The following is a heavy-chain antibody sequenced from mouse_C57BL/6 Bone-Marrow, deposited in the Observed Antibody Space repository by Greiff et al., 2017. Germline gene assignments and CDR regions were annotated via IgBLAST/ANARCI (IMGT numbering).Heavy chain of an antibody. J-gene: IGHJ1*03. V-gene: IGHV6-3*01. D-gene: IGHD1-1*01. CDR1: GFTFSNYW. Sequence: EVQLQESGGGLVQPGGSMKLSCVASGFTFSNYWMNWVRQSPEMGLVWAAQISLNSDNYATHYAESVKWGFTISRDESKSSVYRQMTNLRAEDTGIYYCTGRPNYYGSSYWYFDVWRTGTTVTVSS. CDR2: ISLNSDNYAT. CDR3: TGRPNYYGSSYWYFDV.